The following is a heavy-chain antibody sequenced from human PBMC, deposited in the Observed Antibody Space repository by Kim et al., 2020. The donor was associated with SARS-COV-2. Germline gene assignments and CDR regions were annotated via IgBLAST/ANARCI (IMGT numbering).Heavy chain of an antibody. D-gene: IGHD3-10*01. Sequence: GGSLRLSCAASGFTFSSYAMSWVRQAPGKGLESVSSISGSGDYTNYADFVKGRFTISRDNSKNSLSLQMNTLRAEDTAIYYCARSFMSRGVLQDYCG. CDR1: GFTFSSYA. J-gene: IGHJ4*01. CDR3: ARSFMSRGVLQDY. CDR2: ISGSGDYT. V-gene: IGHV3-23*01.